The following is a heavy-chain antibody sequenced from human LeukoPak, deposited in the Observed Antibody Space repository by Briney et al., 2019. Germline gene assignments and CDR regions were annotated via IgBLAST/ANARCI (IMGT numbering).Heavy chain of an antibody. CDR1: EFTFSSFA. Sequence: RGSLRLSCAASEFTFSSFAMSWVRQAPGKGLEWVSYIRGGGAGALYADSVKGRFTISRDNSKSTMYLQMNSLRVEDTAVYYCAKCAESYGNDAFDMWGPGTMVTVSS. J-gene: IGHJ3*02. D-gene: IGHD3-16*01. CDR3: AKCAESYGNDAFDM. V-gene: IGHV3-23*01. CDR2: IRGGGAGA.